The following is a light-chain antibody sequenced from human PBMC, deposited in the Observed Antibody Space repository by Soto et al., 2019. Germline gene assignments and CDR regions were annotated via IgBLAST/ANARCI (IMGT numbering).Light chain of an antibody. CDR2: LGS. Sequence: DILMTQSPLSLPVTPGEPASISCRSSQSLLFSNGYHYLDWYLQKPGQSPQLLIYLGSNRASGVPDRFSGSGSGTDFTLKISRVEAEDVGVYYCMQTLHNPLTFGGGTKVDNK. CDR3: MQTLHNPLT. V-gene: IGKV2-28*01. J-gene: IGKJ4*01. CDR1: QSLLFSNGYHY.